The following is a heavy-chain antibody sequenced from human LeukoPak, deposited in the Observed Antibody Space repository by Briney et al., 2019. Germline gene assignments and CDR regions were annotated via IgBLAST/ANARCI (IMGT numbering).Heavy chain of an antibody. CDR1: GFTVSSNY. CDR2: IYSGGST. CDR3: ARVPPYSYGYYYYGMDV. V-gene: IGHV3-53*04. Sequence: GGSLRLSCAASGFTVSSNYMSWVRQAPGKGLEWVSVIYSGGSTYYADSVKGRFTISRHNSKNTLYLQMNSLRAEDTPVYYCARVPPYSYGYYYYGMDVWGQGTTVTVSS. D-gene: IGHD5-18*01. J-gene: IGHJ6*02.